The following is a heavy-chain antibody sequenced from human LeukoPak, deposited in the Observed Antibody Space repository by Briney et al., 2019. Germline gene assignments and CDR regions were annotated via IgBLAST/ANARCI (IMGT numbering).Heavy chain of an antibody. J-gene: IGHJ4*02. D-gene: IGHD1-26*01. Sequence: PGGPLRLSCSASGFTFSSYAMHWVRQAPGKGLDYISGITSNGGTSYHADSVKGRFTISRDNSKNTLYFQMSSLRAEDTAVYYCVKVSSTVGATYFDYWGQGTLVTVSS. CDR2: ITSNGGTS. CDR1: GFTFSSYA. V-gene: IGHV3-64D*06. CDR3: VKVSSTVGATYFDY.